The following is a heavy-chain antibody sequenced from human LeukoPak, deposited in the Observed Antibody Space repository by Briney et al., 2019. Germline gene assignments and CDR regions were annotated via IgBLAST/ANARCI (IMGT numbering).Heavy chain of an antibody. Sequence: PSETLSLTCTVSGGSISSYYWGWIRQPPGKGLEWIGSIYYSGSTYYNPSLKSRVTISVDTSKNQFSLKLSSVTAADTAVYYCARRDCSSTSCYVFDYWGQGTLVTVSS. V-gene: IGHV4-39*01. D-gene: IGHD2-2*01. J-gene: IGHJ4*02. CDR3: ARRDCSSTSCYVFDY. CDR2: IYYSGST. CDR1: GGSISSYY.